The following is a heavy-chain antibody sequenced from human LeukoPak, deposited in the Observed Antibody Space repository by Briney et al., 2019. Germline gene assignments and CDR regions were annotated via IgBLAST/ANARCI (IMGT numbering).Heavy chain of an antibody. D-gene: IGHD3-3*01. CDR3: ARGRFLMVTPDY. CDR1: GYTFTSYG. CDR2: ISAYNGNT. J-gene: IGHJ4*02. Sequence: ASVKVSCKASGYTFTSYGISWVRHAPGQGLEWRGWISAYNGNTNYAQKLQGRLTMTTDTSTSTAYMELRSLRSDDTAVYYCARGRFLMVTPDYWGQGTLVTVSS. V-gene: IGHV1-18*01.